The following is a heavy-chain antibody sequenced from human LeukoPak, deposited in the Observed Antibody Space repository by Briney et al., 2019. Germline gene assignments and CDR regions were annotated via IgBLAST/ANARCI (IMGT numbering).Heavy chain of an antibody. V-gene: IGHV3-23*01. Sequence: GGSLRLSCAASGFTFSSYAMSWVRQAPGKGLEWVSGISGSGGSTYYADSVKGRFTISRDNSKNTLYLQMNSLRAEDTAVYYCAKDRSLYSGSYYPHWGQGTLVTVSS. CDR2: ISGSGGST. D-gene: IGHD1-26*01. J-gene: IGHJ4*02. CDR1: GFTFSSYA. CDR3: AKDRSLYSGSYYPH.